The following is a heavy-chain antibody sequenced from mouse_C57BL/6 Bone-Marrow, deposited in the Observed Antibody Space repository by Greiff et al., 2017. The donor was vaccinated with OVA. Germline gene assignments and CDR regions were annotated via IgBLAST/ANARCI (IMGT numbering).Heavy chain of an antibody. CDR1: GYTFTNYW. V-gene: IGHV1-63*01. Sequence: VQLQQPGAELVRPGTSVKMSCKASGYTFTNYWIGWAKQRPGHGLEWIGDIYPGGGYTNYNEKFKGKATLTADKSSSTAYMQLSSLTSEDSAIYYCARGELLVYFDYWGQGTTLTVSS. J-gene: IGHJ2*01. D-gene: IGHD2-12*01. CDR3: ARGELLVYFDY. CDR2: IYPGGGYT.